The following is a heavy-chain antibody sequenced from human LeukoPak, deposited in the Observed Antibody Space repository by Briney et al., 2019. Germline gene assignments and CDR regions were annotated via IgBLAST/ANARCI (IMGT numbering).Heavy chain of an antibody. CDR3: AKDLGYKTYYYDSSGYQPALDY. V-gene: IGHV3-23*01. CDR2: ISGSGGST. J-gene: IGHJ4*02. Sequence: GVSLRLSCAASGFTFSSYAMSWVRQAPGKGLEWVSAISGSGGSTYYADSVKGRFTISRDNSKNTLYLQMNSLRAEDTAVYYCAKDLGYKTYYYDSSGYQPALDYWGQGTLVTVSS. D-gene: IGHD3-22*01. CDR1: GFTFSSYA.